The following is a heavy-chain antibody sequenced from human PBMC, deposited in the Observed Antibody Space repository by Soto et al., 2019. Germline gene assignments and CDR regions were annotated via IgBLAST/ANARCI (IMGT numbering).Heavy chain of an antibody. CDR1: GGSISNYY. Sequence: SETLSLTCTVSGGSISNYYWTWIRQPAGKGLEWIGRIYTSGSTNYNPSLKSRVTMSVDTSKRQFSLKLSSVTAADTAKYYCASRYCSSTACYGYLEYWGQGTLVTVSS. D-gene: IGHD2-2*01. V-gene: IGHV4-4*07. J-gene: IGHJ4*03. CDR3: ASRYCSSTACYGYLEY. CDR2: IYTSGST.